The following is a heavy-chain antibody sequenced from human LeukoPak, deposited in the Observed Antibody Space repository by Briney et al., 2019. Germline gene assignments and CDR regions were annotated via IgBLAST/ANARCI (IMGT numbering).Heavy chain of an antibody. CDR3: ARTMVRGVISSPYNWFDP. Sequence: ASVKVSCKASGGTFSSYAISWARQAPGQGLEWMGGIIPIFGTANYAQKFQGRVTITADESTSTAYMELSSLRSEDTAVYYCARTMVRGVISSPYNWFDPWSQGTLVTVSS. CDR1: GGTFSSYA. CDR2: IIPIFGTA. D-gene: IGHD3-10*01. J-gene: IGHJ5*02. V-gene: IGHV1-69*13.